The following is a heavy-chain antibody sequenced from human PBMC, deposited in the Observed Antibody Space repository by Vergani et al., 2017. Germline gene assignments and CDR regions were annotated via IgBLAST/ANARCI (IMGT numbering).Heavy chain of an antibody. D-gene: IGHD2-21*02. CDR3: ARIPEAYCGGDCYGVFDY. CDR1: GGSISSSNW. V-gene: IGHV4-4*02. CDR2: IYHSGST. Sequence: QVQLPESGPGLVKPSGTLSLTCAVSGGSISSSNWWSWVRQPPGKGLEWIGEIYHSGSTNYNPSLKSRVTISVDKSKNQFSLKLSSVTAADTAVYYCARIPEAYCGGDCYGVFDYWGQGTLVTVSS. J-gene: IGHJ4*02.